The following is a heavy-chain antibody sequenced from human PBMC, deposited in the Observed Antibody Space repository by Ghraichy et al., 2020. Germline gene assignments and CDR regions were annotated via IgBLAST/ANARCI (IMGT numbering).Heavy chain of an antibody. CDR3: AREVGAADY. CDR1: GGSISSSSYY. J-gene: IGHJ4*02. D-gene: IGHD1-26*01. V-gene: IGHV4-39*01. CDR2: IYYSGST. Sequence: SETLSLTCTVSGGSISSSSYYCGWIRQPPGKGLEWIGSIYYSGSTYYNPSLKSRVTISVDTSKNQFSLKLSSVTAADTAVYYCAREVGAADYWGQGTLVTVSS.